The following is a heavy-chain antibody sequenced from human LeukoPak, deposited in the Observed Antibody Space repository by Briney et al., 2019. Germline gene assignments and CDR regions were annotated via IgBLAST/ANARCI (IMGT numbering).Heavy chain of an antibody. Sequence: ASVKVSCKASGYTFTSYGINCVRQATGQGLEWMEWINPNSGGTNYAQKFQGRVTMTRDTSISTAYMELSRLRSDDTAVYYCASITQRVGATGAFDYWGQGTLVTVSS. CDR3: ASITQRVGATGAFDY. D-gene: IGHD1-26*01. CDR2: INPNSGGT. V-gene: IGHV1-2*02. J-gene: IGHJ4*02. CDR1: GYTFTSYG.